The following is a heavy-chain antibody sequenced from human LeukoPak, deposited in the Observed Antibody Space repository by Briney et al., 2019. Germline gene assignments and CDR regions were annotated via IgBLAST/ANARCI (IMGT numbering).Heavy chain of an antibody. D-gene: IGHD6-19*01. CDR1: GYTFTSYG. J-gene: IGHJ4*02. CDR3: ARLSGWYPKVEFYYFDY. Sequence: ASVKVSCKASGYTFTSYGISWVRQAPGQGLEWMGWISAYNGNTNYAQKLQGRATMTTDTSTSTAYMELRSLRSDDTAVYYCARLSGWYPKVEFYYFDYWGQGTLVTVSS. V-gene: IGHV1-18*01. CDR2: ISAYNGNT.